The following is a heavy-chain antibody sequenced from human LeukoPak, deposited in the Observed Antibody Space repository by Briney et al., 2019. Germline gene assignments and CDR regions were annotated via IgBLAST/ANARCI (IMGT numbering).Heavy chain of an antibody. CDR1: GYGFTSYW. Sequence: GESLKIFCKGSGYGFTSYWIGCVRQMPGPALEWMGIIYPGDSDTRYSPSFQGQVTISADKSISTAYLQWDSLKASDTAMYYCARRGYSGYEGAWFDPWGQGTLVTVSS. CDR2: IYPGDSDT. CDR3: ARRGYSGYEGAWFDP. V-gene: IGHV5-51*01. J-gene: IGHJ5*02. D-gene: IGHD5-12*01.